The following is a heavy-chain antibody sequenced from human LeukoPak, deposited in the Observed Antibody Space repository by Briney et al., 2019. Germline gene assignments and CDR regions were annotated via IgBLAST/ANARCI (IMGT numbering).Heavy chain of an antibody. D-gene: IGHD5-24*01. CDR1: GLTFSSYD. V-gene: IGHV3-21*01. CDR2: INYNGIYI. CDR3: ARIGPGRDGSNSFDQ. J-gene: IGHJ4*02. Sequence: GGSLRLSCAASGLTFSSYDMTWVRQAPGKGLEYGSSINYNGIYIFSADSVKGRFTISRDNAKNSLYLEMNSLRVEDTAFYYCARIGPGRDGSNSFDQWGQGTLVIVSS.